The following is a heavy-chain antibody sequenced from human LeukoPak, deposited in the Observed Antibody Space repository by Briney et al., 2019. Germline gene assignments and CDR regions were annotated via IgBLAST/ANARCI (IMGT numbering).Heavy chain of an antibody. V-gene: IGHV4-30-2*01. J-gene: IGHJ3*01. D-gene: IGHD6-13*01. CDR1: GGSISSGGYS. CDR2: IHHSGGT. CDR3: ARDLPLAAAAKDVFDL. Sequence: PSQTLSLTCTVSGGSISSGGYSWSWIRQPPGKGLEWIGNIHHSGGTYYNPSLKSRLTISVDRSKNQFSLTLNSVTAADTAAYFCARDLPLAAAAKDVFDLWGQGTLVPVSS.